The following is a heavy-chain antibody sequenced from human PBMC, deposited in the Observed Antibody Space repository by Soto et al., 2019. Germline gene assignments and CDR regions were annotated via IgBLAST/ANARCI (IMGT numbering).Heavy chain of an antibody. Sequence: PGGSLRLSCAASGFTFISYAMILISQAPGKGLEWVSAISGSGGSTYYADSVKGRFTISRDNSKNTLYLQMNSLRAEDTAVYYCAKQADPFHYYYGMDVWGQGTTVTVSS. J-gene: IGHJ6*02. D-gene: IGHD2-21*01. CDR1: GFTFISYA. CDR3: AKQADPFHYYYGMDV. V-gene: IGHV3-23*01. CDR2: ISGSGGST.